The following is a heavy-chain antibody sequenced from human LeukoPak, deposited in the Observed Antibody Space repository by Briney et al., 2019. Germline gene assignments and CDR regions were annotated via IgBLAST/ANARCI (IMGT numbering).Heavy chain of an antibody. CDR3: AGGYYYDSSGYFPFDY. CDR1: GYTFTGYY. Sequence: ASVKVSCKASGYTFTGYYMHWARQAPGQGLEWMGWINPNSGGTNYAQKFQGRVTMTRDTSISTAYMELSRLRSDDTAVYYCAGGYYYDSSGYFPFDYWGQGTLVTVSS. CDR2: INPNSGGT. D-gene: IGHD3-22*01. V-gene: IGHV1-2*02. J-gene: IGHJ4*02.